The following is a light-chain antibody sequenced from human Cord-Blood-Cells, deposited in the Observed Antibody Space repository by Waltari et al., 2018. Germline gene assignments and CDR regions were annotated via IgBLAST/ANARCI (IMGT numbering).Light chain of an antibody. CDR1: SSDVGGYNY. CDR3: SSYTSSSTWV. V-gene: IGLV2-14*01. J-gene: IGLJ3*02. Sequence: QSALTQPASVSGSPGQSITIPCTGTSSDVGGYNYVSWDQQHPGKAPKLMIYDVSNRPSVVSNRFSGSKSGNTASLTISGLQAEDEADYYCSSYTSSSTWVFGGGTKLTVL. CDR2: DVS.